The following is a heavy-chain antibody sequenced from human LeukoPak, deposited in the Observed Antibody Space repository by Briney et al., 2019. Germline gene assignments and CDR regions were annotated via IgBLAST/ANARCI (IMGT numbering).Heavy chain of an antibody. Sequence: PSETLSLTCTVSGGSISSSSYYWGWIRQPPGKGLEWIGSIYYSGSTYYNPSLKSRVTISVDTSKNQFSLKLSSVTAADTAVYYCARQVPAANYYFDYWGQGTLVTVSS. D-gene: IGHD2-2*01. CDR2: IYYSGST. V-gene: IGHV4-39*01. CDR1: GGSISSSSYY. J-gene: IGHJ4*02. CDR3: ARQVPAANYYFDY.